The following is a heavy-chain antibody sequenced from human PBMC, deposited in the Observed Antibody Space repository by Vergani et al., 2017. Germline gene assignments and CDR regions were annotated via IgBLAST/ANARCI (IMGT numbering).Heavy chain of an antibody. CDR1: GYTFGHFD. D-gene: IGHD1-26*01. CDR3: AKKGGSLYYYGVDV. J-gene: IGHJ6*02. V-gene: IGHV3-30*02. CDR2: IRYDGSNP. Sequence: QEQLLQSGGGVVQPGWSLRLSCIGSGYTFGHFDMHWVRQAPGKGLAWVAFIRYDGSNPQYIDPVKGRFTISRDNSKDTLFLQMNGLRPEDTGTYFCAKKGGSLYYYGVDVWGQGTTITVSS.